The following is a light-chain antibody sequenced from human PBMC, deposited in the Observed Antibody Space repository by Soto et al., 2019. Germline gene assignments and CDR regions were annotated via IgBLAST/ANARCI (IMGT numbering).Light chain of an antibody. Sequence: EIELTQSPGTLSLSLGERATLSCRPGQSVSSGYLAGYQQKPGQAPRPLIYGASSRAIGVPDRFSGSGSGADVTLTISRLEPADFAVYYCQQYGSSPWTFGQGTKVEIK. CDR2: GAS. CDR3: QQYGSSPWT. J-gene: IGKJ1*01. CDR1: QSVSSGY. V-gene: IGKV3-20*01.